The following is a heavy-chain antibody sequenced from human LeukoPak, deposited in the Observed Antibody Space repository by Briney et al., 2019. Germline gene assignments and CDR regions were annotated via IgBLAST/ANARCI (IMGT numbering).Heavy chain of an antibody. CDR3: ARKSLGIAAAGTFFGS. Sequence: GGSLRLSCAASGFTVSNNFVTWVRQAPAKGLEWVSIIYSGGGTDYADSVKGRFTISRDNFKNTVYLQMNSLRAEDTAVYHCARKSLGIAAAGTFFGSWGQGTLVTVSS. D-gene: IGHD6-13*01. CDR1: GFTVSNNF. CDR2: IYSGGGT. V-gene: IGHV3-53*01. J-gene: IGHJ5*02.